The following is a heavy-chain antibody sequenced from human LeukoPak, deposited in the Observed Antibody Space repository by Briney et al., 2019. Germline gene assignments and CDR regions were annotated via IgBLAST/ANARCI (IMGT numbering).Heavy chain of an antibody. J-gene: IGHJ4*02. CDR1: GYTFTSYT. V-gene: IGHV1-3*03. CDR3: ARSNYCTNGVCLSSWPFDY. D-gene: IGHD2-8*01. Sequence: ASVKVSCKASGYTFTSYTIHWVRQAPGQRLEWMGWINVGNGNTKYSQEFQGRITITRDTSASTVYMELSSLRSEDTAVYYCARSNYCTNGVCLSSWPFDYWGQGTLVTVSS. CDR2: INVGNGNT.